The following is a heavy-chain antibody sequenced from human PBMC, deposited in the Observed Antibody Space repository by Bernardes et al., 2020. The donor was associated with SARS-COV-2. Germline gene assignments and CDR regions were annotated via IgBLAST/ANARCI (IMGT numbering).Heavy chain of an antibody. J-gene: IGHJ6*02. CDR1: GYSFSNYG. Sequence: ASVQVSCKASGYSFSNYGLSWVRQAPGQGLEWMGWISGYNGNTNYAQEFQGRVTMTTDTSTETAYMELRGLRSDDTAVYSCARDGNYTTSSCPRLYFYHHGMDVWGQGTTVTVS. D-gene: IGHD2-15*01. V-gene: IGHV1-18*01. CDR2: ISGYNGNT. CDR3: ARDGNYTTSSCPRLYFYHHGMDV.